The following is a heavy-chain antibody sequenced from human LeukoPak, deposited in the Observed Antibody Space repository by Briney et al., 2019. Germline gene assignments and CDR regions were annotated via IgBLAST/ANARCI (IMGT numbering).Heavy chain of an antibody. CDR3: ATDGKYYYDSSNYYYFDY. D-gene: IGHD3-22*01. CDR2: IWYDGSNK. Sequence: GGSLRLSCAASGFTFSSYGMHWVRQAPGKGLEWVAVIWYDGSNKYYADSVKGRFTISRDNSKNTLYLQMNSLRAEDTAVYYCATDGKYYYDSSNYYYFDYWGQGTLVTVSS. V-gene: IGHV3-33*01. J-gene: IGHJ4*02. CDR1: GFTFSSYG.